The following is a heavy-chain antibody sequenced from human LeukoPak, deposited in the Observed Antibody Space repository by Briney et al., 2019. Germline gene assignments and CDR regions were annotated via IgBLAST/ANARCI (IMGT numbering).Heavy chain of an antibody. D-gene: IGHD2-2*01. Sequence: GGSLRLSCAASGFTVSSNYMSWVRQAPGKGLEWVSVIYSGSSTYYADSVKGRFTISRDNSKNTLYLQMNSLRAEDTAVYYCARESTSWYFDLWGRGTLVTVSS. J-gene: IGHJ2*01. CDR3: ARESTSWYFDL. CDR1: GFTVSSNY. V-gene: IGHV3-53*01. CDR2: IYSGSST.